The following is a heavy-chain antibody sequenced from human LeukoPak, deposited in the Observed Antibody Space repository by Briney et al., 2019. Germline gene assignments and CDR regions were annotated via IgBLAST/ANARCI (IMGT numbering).Heavy chain of an antibody. CDR3: ATENIVVVPAAIFRGHWFDP. J-gene: IGHJ5*02. CDR1: GYTLTELS. D-gene: IGHD2-2*02. V-gene: IGHV1-24*01. CDR2: FDSEDGDT. Sequence: ASVKVSCKVYGYTLTELSMHWVRQAPGKGLEWMGGFDSEDGDTIYAQKFQGRVTMTEDTSTDTPYLELSSLRSEDTAVYYCATENIVVVPAAIFRGHWFDPWRQATLVTVSS.